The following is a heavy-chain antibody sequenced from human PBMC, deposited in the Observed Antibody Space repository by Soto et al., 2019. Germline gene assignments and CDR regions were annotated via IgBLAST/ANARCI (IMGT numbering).Heavy chain of an antibody. V-gene: IGHV3-11*06. Sequence: LRLSCAASGFTFRDYYMSWIRQAPGKGLEWVSYISSSSSYTNYADSVKGRFTISRDNAKNSLYLQMNSLRAEDTAVYYCARLDIVVVPAAYNWFDPWGQGTLVTVSS. CDR1: GFTFRDYY. D-gene: IGHD2-2*03. J-gene: IGHJ5*02. CDR3: ARLDIVVVPAAYNWFDP. CDR2: ISSSSSYT.